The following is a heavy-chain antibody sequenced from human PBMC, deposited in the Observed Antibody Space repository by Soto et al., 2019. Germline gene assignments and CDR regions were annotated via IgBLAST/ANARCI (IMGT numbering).Heavy chain of an antibody. CDR2: IHYNGNT. CDR3: ARGRTRGTLFAY. Sequence: PSETLSLTCTVSGDSISSYSWSWIRQPPGKGLEWIGNIHYNGNTKYSPSLKSRVTMSVDTSKNHFSLKLSSVTAADTAVYYCARGRTRGTLFAYWGQGTLVTVSS. V-gene: IGHV4-59*08. J-gene: IGHJ4*02. D-gene: IGHD2-2*01. CDR1: GDSISSYS.